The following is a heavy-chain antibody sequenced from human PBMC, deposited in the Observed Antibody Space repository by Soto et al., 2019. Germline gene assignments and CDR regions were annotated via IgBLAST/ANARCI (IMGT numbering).Heavy chain of an antibody. CDR2: INHSGST. CDR1: GGSFSGYY. J-gene: IGHJ4*02. D-gene: IGHD2-8*01. V-gene: IGHV4-34*01. Sequence: QVQLQQWGAGLLKPSETLSLTCAVYGGSFSGYYWSWIRQPPGKGLEWIGEINHSGSTNYNPSLKSRVTISVDTSKNQFSLKLSSVTAADTAVYYCARSPLSHLYCTNGVCYRGYFDYWGQGTLVTVSS. CDR3: ARSPLSHLYCTNGVCYRGYFDY.